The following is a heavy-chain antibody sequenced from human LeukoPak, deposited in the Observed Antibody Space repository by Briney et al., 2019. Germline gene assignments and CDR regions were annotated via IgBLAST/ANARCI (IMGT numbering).Heavy chain of an antibody. J-gene: IGHJ6*02. CDR1: GFTFSSYA. CDR2: IXYDGSNK. CDR3: AREAGSSSPPGYYGMDV. D-gene: IGHD6-13*01. Sequence: GGSLRLSCAASGFTFSSYAMHWVRQAPGKGLEWVAVIXYDGSNKYYADSVKGRLTISRDNSKNTLYLQMNSLRAEDTAVHYCAREAGSSSPPGYYGMDVWGQGTTVTVSS. V-gene: IGHV3-30-3*01.